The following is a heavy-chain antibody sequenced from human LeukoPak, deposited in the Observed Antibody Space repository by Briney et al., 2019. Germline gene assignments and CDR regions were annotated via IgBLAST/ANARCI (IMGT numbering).Heavy chain of an antibody. V-gene: IGHV4-39*01. Sequence: PSETLSLTCTVSGGSISSSSYSWGWIRQPPGKGLEWIGSFYYSGSTYYNPSLKSRVTISVDTSKNQFSLKLSSVTAADTAVYYCARGRVEEVGATKREWFGAEGYYFDYWGQGTLVTVSS. CDR3: ARGRVEEVGATKREWFGAEGYYFDY. D-gene: IGHD1-26*01. CDR1: GGSISSSSYS. J-gene: IGHJ4*02. CDR2: FYYSGST.